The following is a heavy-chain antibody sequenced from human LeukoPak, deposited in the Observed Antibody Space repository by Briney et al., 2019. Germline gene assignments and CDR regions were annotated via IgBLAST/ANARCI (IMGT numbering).Heavy chain of an antibody. CDR2: ISSHGSSI. J-gene: IGHJ4*02. Sequence: GGSLRLSCAASGLTISSHAMSWVRQAPGRGLEYVSYISSHGSSIHYADSVKGRFTISRDNANNSLFLQMNSLRAEDTAVYYCARTGQYCSGGTCYSGQFDFWGQGTLVTVSS. CDR3: ARTGQYCSGGTCYSGQFDF. CDR1: GLTISSHA. V-gene: IGHV3-48*03. D-gene: IGHD2-15*01.